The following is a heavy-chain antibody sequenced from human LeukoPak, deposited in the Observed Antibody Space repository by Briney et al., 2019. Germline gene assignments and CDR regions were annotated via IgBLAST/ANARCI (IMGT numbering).Heavy chain of an antibody. CDR1: GYTFTGYY. J-gene: IGHJ5*02. CDR2: INPNSGAT. CDR3: ARGRFGEWDNWFDP. D-gene: IGHD3-10*01. Sequence: ASVKVSCKASGYTFTGYYIHWVRQAPGQGLEWMAWINPNSGATNYAQKFQGRVSMTRDTSISTAYMALSRLTSDDTAVYFCARGRFGEWDNWFDPWGQGTLVTVSS. V-gene: IGHV1-2*02.